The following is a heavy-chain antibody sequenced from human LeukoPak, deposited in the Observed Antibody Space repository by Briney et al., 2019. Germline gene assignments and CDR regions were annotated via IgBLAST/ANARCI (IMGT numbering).Heavy chain of an antibody. Sequence: ASVKVSCKASGYTFTSYDINWVRQATGQGLEWMGWMNPNSGNTGYAQKFQGRVIITRNTSISTAYMELSSLRSEDTAVYYCAKSIAVAGVGGGRISDYWGQGTLVTVSS. CDR3: AKSIAVAGVGGGRISDY. J-gene: IGHJ4*02. D-gene: IGHD6-19*01. CDR2: MNPNSGNT. CDR1: GYTFTSYD. V-gene: IGHV1-8*03.